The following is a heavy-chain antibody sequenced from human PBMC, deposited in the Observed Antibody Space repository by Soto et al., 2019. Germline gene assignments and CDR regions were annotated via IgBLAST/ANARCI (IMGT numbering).Heavy chain of an antibody. J-gene: IGHJ5*02. CDR3: ARDRTDRGYYTTWLDH. CDR1: GGTFGSDA. D-gene: IGHD3-22*01. CDR2: IIPIFGTT. Sequence: QVHLMQSGAEVKKPGSSVKVSCKASGGTFGSDAITWVRQAPGQGLEWVGRIIPIFGTTNYAQNLQGRVTISADKSTLASYMELHSLTSDDPALYYCARDRTDRGYYTTWLDHWGQGTQVTVSS. V-gene: IGHV1-69*06.